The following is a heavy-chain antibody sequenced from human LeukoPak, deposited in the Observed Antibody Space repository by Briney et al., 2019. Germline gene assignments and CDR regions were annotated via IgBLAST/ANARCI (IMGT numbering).Heavy chain of an antibody. CDR3: TTDFKKIVVVPVDY. CDR1: GFTFSSYW. D-gene: IGHD2-2*01. J-gene: IGHJ4*02. V-gene: IGHV3-74*01. CDR2: INSDGSST. Sequence: GGSLRLSCAASGFTFSSYWMHWVRQAPGKGLVWVSRINSDGSSTSYADSVKGRFTISRDNAKNTLYLQMNSLKTEDTAVYYCTTDFKKIVVVPVDYWGQGTLVTVSS.